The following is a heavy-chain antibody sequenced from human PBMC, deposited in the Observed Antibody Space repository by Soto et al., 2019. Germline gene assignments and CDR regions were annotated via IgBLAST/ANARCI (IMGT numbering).Heavy chain of an antibody. V-gene: IGHV1-2*04. Sequence: ASVKVSCKASGYTFTGYYMHWVRQAPGQGLEWMGWINPNSGGTNYAQKFQGWVTMTRDTSISTAYMELSRLRSDDTAVYYCARDLLRIAVAGPDGDNCGMDVWGQGSTVTVSS. CDR1: GYTFTGYY. CDR3: ARDLLRIAVAGPDGDNCGMDV. J-gene: IGHJ6*02. CDR2: INPNSGGT. D-gene: IGHD6-19*01.